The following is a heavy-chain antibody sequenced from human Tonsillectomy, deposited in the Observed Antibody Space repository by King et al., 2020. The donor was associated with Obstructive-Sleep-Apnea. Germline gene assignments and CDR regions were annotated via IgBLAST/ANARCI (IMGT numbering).Heavy chain of an antibody. D-gene: IGHD4-17*01. V-gene: IGHV4-31*03. J-gene: IGHJ5*02. CDR2: SDYSGNT. Sequence: QLQESGPGLVKPSQTLSLTCTVSGGSISTSGYYWSWIRQPPGKGLEWIGYSDYSGNTYYTPSLKSRVTISVDKSENQFSLKMTSVNAADTAVYYCARDFGYGENWFDPWGQGTLVTVSS. CDR3: ARDFGYGENWFDP. CDR1: GGSISTSGYY.